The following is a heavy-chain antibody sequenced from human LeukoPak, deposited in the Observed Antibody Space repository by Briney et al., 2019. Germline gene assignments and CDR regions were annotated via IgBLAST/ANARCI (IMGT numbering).Heavy chain of an antibody. CDR1: GYSFTGYY. Sequence: ASVKVSCKASGYSFTGYYVHWVRQAPGQGLEWMAWVSPYNGATRYAPKFQGRVTLTWDTSISSAFMELSSLRSDDTAVYYCARDDGAAAGSFFDSRGQGTLVTVSS. D-gene: IGHD6-13*01. CDR2: VSPYNGAT. J-gene: IGHJ4*02. V-gene: IGHV1-2*02. CDR3: ARDDGAAAGSFFDS.